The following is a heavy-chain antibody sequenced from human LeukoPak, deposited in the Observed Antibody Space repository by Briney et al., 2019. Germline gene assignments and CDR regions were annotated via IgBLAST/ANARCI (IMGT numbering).Heavy chain of an antibody. D-gene: IGHD6-19*01. Sequence: GGSLRLSCAASGFIFSDYGMSWVRQAPGKGLEWVSAISGSGGSTYYADSVKGRFTISRDNSKNTLYLQMNSLRAEDTAVYYCAKTDSGGWYEGHFDYWGQGTLVTVSS. J-gene: IGHJ4*02. CDR1: GFIFSDYG. V-gene: IGHV3-23*01. CDR3: AKTDSGGWYEGHFDY. CDR2: ISGSGGST.